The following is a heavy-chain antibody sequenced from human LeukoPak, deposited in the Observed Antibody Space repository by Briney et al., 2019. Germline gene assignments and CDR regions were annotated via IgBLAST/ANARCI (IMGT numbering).Heavy chain of an antibody. CDR3: ARSEYYGSGSFDY. CDR1: GYTFTSHY. J-gene: IGHJ4*02. D-gene: IGHD3-10*01. CDR2: INPNSGST. V-gene: IGHV1-46*01. Sequence: GASVKVSCKASGYTFTSHYINWVRQAPGQGLEWMGIINPNSGSTDYAQKFRGRVILTRDTSTSTFYMELSSLRSEDTAVYYCARSEYYGSGSFDYWGQATLVTVSS.